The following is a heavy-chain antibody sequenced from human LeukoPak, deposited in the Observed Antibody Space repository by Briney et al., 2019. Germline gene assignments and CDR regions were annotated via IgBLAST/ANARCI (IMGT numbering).Heavy chain of an antibody. J-gene: IGHJ4*02. CDR2: INHSGST. V-gene: IGHV4-34*01. CDR3: ATTTIRLGY. CDR1: GGSFSGYY. D-gene: IGHD1-1*01. Sequence: SETLSLTCAVYGGSFSGYYWSWIRQPPGKGLEWIGEINHSGSTNYNPSLKSRVTISIDTSKNQFSLKSSSVTAADTAVYYCATTTIRLGYWGQGTLVTVSS.